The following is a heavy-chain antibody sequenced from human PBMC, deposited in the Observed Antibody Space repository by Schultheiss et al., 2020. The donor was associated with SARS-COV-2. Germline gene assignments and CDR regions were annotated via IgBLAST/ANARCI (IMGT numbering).Heavy chain of an antibody. V-gene: IGHV3-30*18. CDR3: AKDFRGGSGSYYNVY. Sequence: GGSLRLSCAASGFTFAGCTMRWVRQAPGKGLEWVAVISYDGSNKYYADSVKGRFTISRDNSKNTVYLQMNSLRAEDTAVYYCAKDFRGGSGSYYNVYWGQGTLVTVSS. CDR2: ISYDGSNK. D-gene: IGHD3-10*01. J-gene: IGHJ4*02. CDR1: GFTFAGCT.